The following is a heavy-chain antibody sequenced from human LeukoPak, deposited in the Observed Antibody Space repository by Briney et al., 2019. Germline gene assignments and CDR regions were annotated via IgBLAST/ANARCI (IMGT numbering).Heavy chain of an antibody. J-gene: IGHJ4*02. CDR1: GGSISSSNYY. V-gene: IGHV4-39*01. CDR2: IYYSGTT. Sequence: SETLSLTCTVSGGSISSSNYYWGWIRQPPGKGLEWIGSIYYSGTTYYSSSLKSRVIISVDTSKNQFSLKLSSVTATDTAVYYCARHEAQDFDYWGQGTLVTVSS. CDR3: ARHEAQDFDY.